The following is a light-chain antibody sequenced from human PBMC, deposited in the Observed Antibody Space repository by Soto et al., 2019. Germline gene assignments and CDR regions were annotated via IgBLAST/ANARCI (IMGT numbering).Light chain of an antibody. V-gene: IGKV1-5*03. CDR1: QSISSW. CDR3: QQDHSYSLT. CDR2: KAS. J-gene: IGKJ4*01. Sequence: DIQMTQSPSTLSAPVGDRVTITCRASQSISSWLAWYQQKPGKAPKLLIYKASSLEGGVPSRFSGSGSGTDFTLTISSLQPDDFATYYCQQDHSYSLTFGGGTKVDIK.